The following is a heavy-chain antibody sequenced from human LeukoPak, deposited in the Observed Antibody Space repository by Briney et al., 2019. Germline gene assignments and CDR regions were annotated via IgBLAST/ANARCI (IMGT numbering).Heavy chain of an antibody. J-gene: IGHJ6*02. Sequence: ASVTVSCTTSGYSFNIHHVHWVRQAPGQGLEWMGVKFSHDGSTSNTQKFQGRITMTRDTSTSTVYMELSSLRSEDTAVYYCARDSGNFHYDMDVWGQGTTVIVSS. CDR1: GYSFNIHH. CDR2: KFSHDGST. V-gene: IGHV1-46*02. D-gene: IGHD3-10*01. CDR3: ARDSGNFHYDMDV.